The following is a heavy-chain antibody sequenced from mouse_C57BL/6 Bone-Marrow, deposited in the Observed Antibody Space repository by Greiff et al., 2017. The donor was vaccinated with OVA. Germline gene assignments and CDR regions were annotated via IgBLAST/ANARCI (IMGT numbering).Heavy chain of an antibody. Sequence: QVQLQQSGPELVKPGASVKISCKASGYAFSSSWMNWVKQRPGKGLEWIGRIYPGDGDTNYNGKFKGKATLTADKSSSTAYMQLSSLTSEDSAVYFGARGNYYGSSYVFAYWGQGTLVTVSA. V-gene: IGHV1-82*01. D-gene: IGHD1-1*01. J-gene: IGHJ3*01. CDR2: IYPGDGDT. CDR3: ARGNYYGSSYVFAY. CDR1: GYAFSSSW.